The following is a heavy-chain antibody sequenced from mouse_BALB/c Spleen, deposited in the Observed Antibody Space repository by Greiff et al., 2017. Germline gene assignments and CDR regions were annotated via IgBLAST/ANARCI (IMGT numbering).Heavy chain of an antibody. CDR3: AYGYWYFDV. Sequence: EVKLMESGPGLVKPSQSLSLTCTVTGYSITSDYAWNWIRQFPGNKLEWMGYISYSGSTSYNPSLKSRISITRDTSKNQFFLQLNSVTTEDTATYYCAYGYWYFDVWGAGTTVTVSS. V-gene: IGHV3-2*02. CDR2: ISYSGST. D-gene: IGHD1-1*01. CDR1: GYSITSDYA. J-gene: IGHJ1*01.